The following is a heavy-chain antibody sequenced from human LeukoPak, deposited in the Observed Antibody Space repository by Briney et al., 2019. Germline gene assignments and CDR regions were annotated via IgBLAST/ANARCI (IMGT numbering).Heavy chain of an antibody. V-gene: IGHV4-34*01. J-gene: IGHJ4*02. CDR1: GGSFSGYY. CDR3: AGGFRGYSYGYFDY. D-gene: IGHD5-18*01. CDR2: INHSGST. Sequence: SETLSLTCAVYGGSFSGYYWSWIRQPPGKGLEWIGEINHSGSTNYNPSLKSRVTISVDTSKNQFSLKLSSVTAADTAVYYCAGGFRGYSYGYFDYWGQGTLVTVSS.